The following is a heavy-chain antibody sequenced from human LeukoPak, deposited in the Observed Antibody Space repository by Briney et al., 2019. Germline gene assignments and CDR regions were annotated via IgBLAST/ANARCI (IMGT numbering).Heavy chain of an antibody. CDR2: INPNSGGT. V-gene: IGHV1-2*06. Sequence: ASVKVSCKASGYTFTGYYMHLVRQAPGQGLEWMGRINPNSGGTNYAQKFQGRVTMTRDTSISTAYMELSRLRSDDTAVYYCASTSMIELSDAFDIWGQGTMVTVSS. D-gene: IGHD3-22*01. J-gene: IGHJ3*02. CDR1: GYTFTGYY. CDR3: ASTSMIELSDAFDI.